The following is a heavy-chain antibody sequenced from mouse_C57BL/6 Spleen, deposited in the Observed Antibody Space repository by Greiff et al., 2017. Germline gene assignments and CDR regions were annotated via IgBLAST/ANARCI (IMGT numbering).Heavy chain of an antibody. J-gene: IGHJ3*01. Sequence: QVQLQQPGAELVKPGASVKLSCKASGYTFTSYWMHWVKQRPGQGLEWIGMIHPNSGSTNYNEKFKSKATLTVDKSSSTAFLQLSSLTSEDSAVYYCAQDRGGNVAWFAYWGQGTLVTVSA. CDR2: IHPNSGST. V-gene: IGHV1-64*01. D-gene: IGHD2-1*01. CDR1: GYTFTSYW. CDR3: AQDRGGNVAWFAY.